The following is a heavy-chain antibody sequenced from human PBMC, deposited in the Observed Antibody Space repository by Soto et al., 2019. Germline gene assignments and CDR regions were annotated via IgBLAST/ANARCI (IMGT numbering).Heavy chain of an antibody. V-gene: IGHV3-73*02. CDR1: GFTFSRSD. CDR2: VRSKIHNYAT. Sequence: QLVESGGGLVQAGGSLRLSCSASGFTFSRSDLHWVRQAPGKGLEWVGRVRSKIHNYATSFADSVRGRFTISRNDSDNTVSLEMSGLKSEDTAIYYCSRHEEGRRMVFYGMDVWGQGTTVTFSS. D-gene: IGHD2-8*01. J-gene: IGHJ6*02. CDR3: SRHEEGRRMVFYGMDV.